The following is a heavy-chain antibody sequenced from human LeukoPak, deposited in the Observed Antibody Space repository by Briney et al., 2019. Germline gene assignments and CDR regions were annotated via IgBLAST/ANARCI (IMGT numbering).Heavy chain of an antibody. CDR1: GGSFSGYY. CDR2: IYYSGST. CDR3: AREYYMDV. Sequence: SETLSLTCAVYGGSFSGYYWSWIRQPPGKGLEWIGYIYYSGSTNYNSSLKSRVTISVDTSKNQFSLKLSSVTAADTAVYYCAREYYMDVWGKGTTVTISS. V-gene: IGHV4-59*01. J-gene: IGHJ6*03.